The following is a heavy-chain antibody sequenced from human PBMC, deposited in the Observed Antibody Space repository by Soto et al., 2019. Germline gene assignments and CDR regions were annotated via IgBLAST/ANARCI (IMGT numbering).Heavy chain of an antibody. V-gene: IGHV1-69*02. CDR2: IIPILGIA. D-gene: IGHD2-15*01. CDR3: ASSSLGYCSGGSGSYYMDV. Sequence: QVQLVQSGAEVKKPGSSVKVSCKASGGTFSSYTISWVRQAPGQGLEWMGRIIPILGIANYAQKFQGRVTITADKATSTAYRELSSLRAEDTAVYYCASSSLGYCSGGSGSYYMDVWGKGTTVTVSS. CDR1: GGTFSSYT. J-gene: IGHJ6*03.